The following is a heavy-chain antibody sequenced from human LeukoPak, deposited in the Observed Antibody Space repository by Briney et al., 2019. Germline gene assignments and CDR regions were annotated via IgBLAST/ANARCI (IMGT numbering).Heavy chain of an antibody. V-gene: IGHV3-23*01. Sequence: GGSLRLSCALSGFTFSSYAMSRVRQAPGKGLEWVSAISGSGRSTYYADSVQGRFTISRDNSKNTLYLQMNSLRAEDTAVYYCAKESLGWLEYYMDVWGKGTTVTVSS. J-gene: IGHJ6*03. CDR3: AKESLGWLEYYMDV. CDR2: ISGSGRST. CDR1: GFTFSSYA. D-gene: IGHD3-3*01.